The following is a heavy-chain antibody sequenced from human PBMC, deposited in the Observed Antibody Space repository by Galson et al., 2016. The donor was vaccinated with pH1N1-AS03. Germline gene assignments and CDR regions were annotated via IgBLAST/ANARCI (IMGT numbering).Heavy chain of an antibody. CDR1: GFTFSNYW. J-gene: IGHJ4*02. Sequence: SLRLSCAASGFTFSNYWMHWVRQVPGRGLMWVSGIKSGGGDTRYADSVKGRFLISRDDTKNTLYLQMNSLRAEDTALHYCARDPDPNNIGWYYFDNWGQGILVTVSS. V-gene: IGHV3-74*01. CDR3: ARDPDPNNIGWYYFDN. CDR2: IKSGGGDT. D-gene: IGHD6-19*01.